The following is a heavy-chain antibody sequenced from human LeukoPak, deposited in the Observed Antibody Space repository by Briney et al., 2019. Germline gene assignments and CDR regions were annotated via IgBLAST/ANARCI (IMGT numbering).Heavy chain of an antibody. CDR2: IYYSGST. J-gene: IGHJ5*02. D-gene: IGHD3-10*01. V-gene: IGHV4-30-4*07. CDR3: ARSQFYGSGSYQGRWFDP. Sequence: SQTLSLTCAVSGGSISSGDYSWSWIRQPPGKGLEWIGNIYYSGSTYYNPSLKSRVNISVDTSKNQFSLKLTSVTAADTAVYYCARSQFYGSGSYQGRWFDPWGQGTLVTVSS. CDR1: GGSISSGDYS.